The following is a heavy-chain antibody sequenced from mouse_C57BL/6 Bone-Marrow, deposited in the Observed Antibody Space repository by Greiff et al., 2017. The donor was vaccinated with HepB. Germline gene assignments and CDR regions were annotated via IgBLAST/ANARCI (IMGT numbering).Heavy chain of an antibody. J-gene: IGHJ4*01. V-gene: IGHV5-4*03. CDR1: GFTFSSYA. CDR2: ISDGGSYT. CDR3: ASRSYYAMDY. Sequence: EVKLVESGGGLVKPGGSLKLSCAASGFTFSSYAMSWVRQTPEKRLEWVATISDGGSYTYYPDNVKGRFTISRDNAKNNLYLQMSHLKSEDTAMYYCASRSYYAMDYWGQGTSVTDSS.